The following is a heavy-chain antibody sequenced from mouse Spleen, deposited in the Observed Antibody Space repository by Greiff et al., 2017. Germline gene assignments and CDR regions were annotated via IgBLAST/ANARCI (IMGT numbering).Heavy chain of an antibody. V-gene: IGHV1-54*01. CDR2: INPGSGGT. J-gene: IGHJ4*01. CDR3: ARAFYAMGY. CDR1: GYAFTNYL. Sequence: QVQLKQSGAELVRPGTSVKVSCTASGYAFTNYLIEWVKQRPGQGLEWIGVINPGSGGTNYNEKFKGKATLTADKSSNTAYMQLSSLTSEDSAVYFCARAFYAMGYWGQRTSAPGSS.